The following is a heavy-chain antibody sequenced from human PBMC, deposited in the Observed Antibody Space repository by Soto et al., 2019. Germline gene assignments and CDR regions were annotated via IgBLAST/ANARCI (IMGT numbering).Heavy chain of an antibody. Sequence: QVTLKESGPVVVKPTETLTLTCTVSGFSLSTPRLGVSWIRQPPGKALEWLAHIFSEDEKSYNTSLENRLAISQDTSKCQVVLTMTNVDPLDTATYFCAWINSFWLGYWNWYFDLWGRGTLVTVSS. CDR1: GFSLSTPRLG. D-gene: IGHD3-3*01. CDR3: AWINSFWLGYWNWYFDL. J-gene: IGHJ2*01. V-gene: IGHV2-26*01. CDR2: IFSEDEK.